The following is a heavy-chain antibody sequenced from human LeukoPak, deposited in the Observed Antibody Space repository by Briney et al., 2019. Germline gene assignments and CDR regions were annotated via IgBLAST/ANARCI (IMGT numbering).Heavy chain of an antibody. CDR2: VSYDGSKK. CDR1: GFTFSSYG. CDR3: AKDVKFSWPFYFDY. V-gene: IGHV3-30*18. J-gene: IGHJ4*02. Sequence: PGGSLRLSCAASGFTFSSYGMHWVRQAPGKGLEWLAFVSYDGSKKYYSDSVKGRFNISRDNSKNTLFLQMNSLRAEDTAVYSCAKDVKFSWPFYFDYWGQGILVTVSS. D-gene: IGHD5-12*01.